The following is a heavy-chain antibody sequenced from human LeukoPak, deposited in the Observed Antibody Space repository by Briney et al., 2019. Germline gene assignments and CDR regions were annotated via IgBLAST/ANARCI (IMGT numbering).Heavy chain of an antibody. D-gene: IGHD3-22*01. CDR2: ISAYNGNT. J-gene: IGHJ4*02. CDR1: GYTFTSYG. Sequence: ASVKVSCKASGYTFTSYGISWVRQAPGQGLEWMGWISAYNGNTNYAQKLQGRVTMTTDTSTSTVYMELRSLRSDDTAVYYCARDRLLHYDSSGYPDYWGQGTLVTVSS. V-gene: IGHV1-18*01. CDR3: ARDRLLHYDSSGYPDY.